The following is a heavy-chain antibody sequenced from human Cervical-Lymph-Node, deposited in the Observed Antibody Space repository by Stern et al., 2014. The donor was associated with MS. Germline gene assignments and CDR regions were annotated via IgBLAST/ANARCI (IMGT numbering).Heavy chain of an antibody. CDR3: ARGGSAYYYGMDV. V-gene: IGHV3-11*01. CDR2: MSRSGDTI. CDR1: GFTFTDHY. J-gene: IGHJ6*02. Sequence: VQLVASGGGLVKPGESLRLSCAASGFTFTDHYMSWVRQAPGKGLEWVSYMSRSGDTIYYADSVKGRFTISRDIVKNSLYLQMNSLRAEDAALYYCARGGSAYYYGMDVWGQGTAVTVSS.